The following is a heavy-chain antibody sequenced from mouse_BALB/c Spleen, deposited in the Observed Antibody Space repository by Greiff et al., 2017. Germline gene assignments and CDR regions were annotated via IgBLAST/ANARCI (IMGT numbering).Heavy chain of an antibody. CDR2: ISSGSSTI. J-gene: IGHJ4*01. CDR3: ARVAYYYAMDY. V-gene: IGHV5-17*02. CDR1: GFTFSSFG. D-gene: IGHD1-1*01. Sequence: EVHLVESGGGLVQPGGSRKLSCAASGFTFSSFGTHWVRQAPEKGLEWVAYISSGSSTIYYADTVKGRFTISRDNPKNTLFLQMTSLRSEDTAMYYCARVAYYYAMDYWGQGTSVTVSS.